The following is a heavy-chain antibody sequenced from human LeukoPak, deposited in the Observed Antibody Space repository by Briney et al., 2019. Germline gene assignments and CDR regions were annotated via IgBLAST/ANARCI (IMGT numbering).Heavy chain of an antibody. V-gene: IGHV3-64D*06. D-gene: IGHD3-10*01. J-gene: IGHJ6*02. CDR3: VKDFGGPVYYHYGLEV. CDR1: GFTFSTYA. Sequence: GGSLRLSCSASGFTFSTYAMHWVRQAPGKGLEYVSSIRSNGGSTYYAESVKGRFTISRDNSKNTLYLQMSSLRVEDTAVYYCVKDFGGPVYYHYGLEVWGQGTTVTVSS. CDR2: IRSNGGST.